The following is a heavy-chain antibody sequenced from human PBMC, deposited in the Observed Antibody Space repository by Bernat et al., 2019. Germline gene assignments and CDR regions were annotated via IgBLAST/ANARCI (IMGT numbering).Heavy chain of an antibody. CDR3: ARSTYYEFWSGPYTLYYYYYYMDV. V-gene: IGHV4-31*03. D-gene: IGHD3-3*01. CDR2: IYYSGST. Sequence: QVQLQESGPGLVKPSQTLSLTCTVSGGSISSGGYYWSWIRQHPGKGLEWIGYIYYSGSTYYNPSLKSRVTISVDTSKNQFSLKLSSVTAADTAVYYCARSTYYEFWSGPYTLYYYYYYMDVWGKGTTVTVSS. J-gene: IGHJ6*03. CDR1: GGSISSGGYY.